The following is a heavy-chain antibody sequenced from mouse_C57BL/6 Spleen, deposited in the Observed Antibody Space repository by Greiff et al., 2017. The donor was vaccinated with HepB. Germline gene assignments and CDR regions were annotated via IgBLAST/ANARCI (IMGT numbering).Heavy chain of an antibody. CDR2: ISDGGSYT. Sequence: EVQGVESGGGLVKPGGSLKLSCAASGFTFSSYAMSWVRQTPEKRLEWVATISDGGSYTYYPDNVKGRFTISRDNAKNNLYLQMSHLKSEDTAMYYCAREAPYYYGSSPYYFDYWGQGTTLTVSS. V-gene: IGHV5-4*01. CDR1: GFTFSSYA. D-gene: IGHD1-1*01. J-gene: IGHJ2*01. CDR3: AREAPYYYGSSPYYFDY.